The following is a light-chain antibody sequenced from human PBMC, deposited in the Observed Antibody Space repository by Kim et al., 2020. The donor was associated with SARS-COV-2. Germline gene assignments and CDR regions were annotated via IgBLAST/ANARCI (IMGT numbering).Light chain of an antibody. Sequence: ASVKLTCTLSSGHSTYAIAWHQQQPEKGPRYLMKVNSDGSHNKGDGIPVRFSGSSSGAERYLTISSLQSEDEADYYCQTWDTGIQVFGGGTKLTVL. CDR3: QTWDTGIQV. CDR2: VNSDGSH. J-gene: IGLJ2*01. V-gene: IGLV4-69*01. CDR1: SGHSTYA.